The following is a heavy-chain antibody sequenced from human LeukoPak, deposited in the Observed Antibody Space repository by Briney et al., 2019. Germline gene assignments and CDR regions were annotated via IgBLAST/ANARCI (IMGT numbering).Heavy chain of an antibody. Sequence: ASVKVSCKASGYTFTNYYIHWVRQAPGQGLEWMGIINPGGRSTSYAQKFQGRVTMTRDTSTSTVYMELSSLRSEDTAVYYCARGSSWIGEFVAPDYWGQGTLVTVSP. J-gene: IGHJ4*02. CDR3: ARGSSWIGEFVAPDY. V-gene: IGHV1-46*01. CDR2: INPGGRST. CDR1: GYTFTNYY. D-gene: IGHD3-10*01.